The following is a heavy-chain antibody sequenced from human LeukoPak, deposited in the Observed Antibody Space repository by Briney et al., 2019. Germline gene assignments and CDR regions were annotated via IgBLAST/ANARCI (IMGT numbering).Heavy chain of an antibody. CDR3: ARHFSCYGCYYYYYMDV. CDR1: GGSISSSSYY. D-gene: IGHD2-2*01. CDR2: IYYSGST. Sequence: SETLSLTCTVSGGSISSSSYYWGWIRQPPGKGLEWIGSIYYSGSTYYNPSLKSRVTISVDTSKNQFSLKLSSVTAADTAVYYCARHFSCYGCYYYYYMDVWGKGTTVTVSS. V-gene: IGHV4-39*01. J-gene: IGHJ6*03.